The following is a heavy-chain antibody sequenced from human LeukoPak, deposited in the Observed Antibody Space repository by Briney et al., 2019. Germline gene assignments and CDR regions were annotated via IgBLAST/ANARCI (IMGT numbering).Heavy chain of an antibody. J-gene: IGHJ4*02. V-gene: IGHV3-53*01. Sequence: PGGSLRLSCAASGFTVSSNDMSWVRQAPGKGLEWVSVIYSGGRTFYADSVKGRFTISRDNSKNMLYLQMNSLRAEDTAVYYCAIYDSSGYYNYWGQGTLVTVSS. D-gene: IGHD3-22*01. CDR2: IYSGGRT. CDR1: GFTVSSND. CDR3: AIYDSSGYYNY.